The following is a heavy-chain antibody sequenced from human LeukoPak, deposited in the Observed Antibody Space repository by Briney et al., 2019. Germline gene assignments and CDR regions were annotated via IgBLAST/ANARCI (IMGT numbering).Heavy chain of an antibody. Sequence: GGSLRLSCAASGFTFSSYAMSWVRQAPGKGLEWVSTISGSGGSTYYADSVKGRFTISRDNSKNTLYLQMNSLRAEDTAVYYCAVYSNPNLRGFDPWGQGTLVTVSS. CDR3: AVYSNPNLRGFDP. J-gene: IGHJ5*02. CDR1: GFTFSSYA. V-gene: IGHV3-23*01. D-gene: IGHD4-11*01. CDR2: ISGSGGST.